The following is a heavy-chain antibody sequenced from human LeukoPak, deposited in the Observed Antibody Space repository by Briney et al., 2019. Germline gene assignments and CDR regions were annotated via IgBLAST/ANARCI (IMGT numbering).Heavy chain of an antibody. D-gene: IGHD6-19*01. V-gene: IGHV3-30-3*01. Sequence: GRSLTLSCAASGFTFSTYAMHWVRQAPGKGLEWVAVISYDGSNKYYADSVKGRFTISRDNSKNTLYLQMNSLRAEDTAVYYCAKDLHSSDDYWGQGTLVTVSS. CDR2: ISYDGSNK. CDR1: GFTFSTYA. J-gene: IGHJ4*02. CDR3: AKDLHSSDDY.